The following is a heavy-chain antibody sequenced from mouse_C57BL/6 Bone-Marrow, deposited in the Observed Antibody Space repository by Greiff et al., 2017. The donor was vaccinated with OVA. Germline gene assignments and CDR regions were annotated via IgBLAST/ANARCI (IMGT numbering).Heavy chain of an antibody. D-gene: IGHD2-2*01. CDR1: GFNIKDDY. Sequence: VQLKESGAELVRPGASVKLSCTASGFNIKDDYMHWVKQRPEQGLEWIGWIDPENGDTEYASKFQGKATITADTSSNTAYLQLSSLTSEDTAVYYCTTTLRWLPPYAMDYWGQGTSVTVSS. J-gene: IGHJ4*01. CDR3: TTTLRWLPPYAMDY. CDR2: IDPENGDT. V-gene: IGHV14-4*01.